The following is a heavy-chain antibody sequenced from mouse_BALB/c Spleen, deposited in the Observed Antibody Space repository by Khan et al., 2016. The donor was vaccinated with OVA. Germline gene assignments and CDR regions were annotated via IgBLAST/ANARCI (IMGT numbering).Heavy chain of an antibody. CDR1: GYTFTDYN. CDR2: IHPNNGDT. CDR3: ARSGYGSFGY. J-gene: IGHJ3*01. V-gene: IGHV1S29*02. Sequence: EVQLQQSGPEVVRPGASVKISCKAPGYTFTDYNMDWVKQRHGKSLEWIGYIHPNNGDTGYNQKFKTKASLTVDDSSRTVHMELRSLTSEDSAVYYWARSGYGSFGYWGQGTLVTVSA. D-gene: IGHD1-2*01.